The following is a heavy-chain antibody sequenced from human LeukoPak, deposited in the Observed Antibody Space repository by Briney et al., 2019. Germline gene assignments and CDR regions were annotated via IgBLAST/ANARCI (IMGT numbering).Heavy chain of an antibody. J-gene: IGHJ4*02. D-gene: IGHD3-9*01. CDR1: GYTFTGYY. CDR3: ARSSDNLP. CDR2: INPNSGGT. Sequence: ASVKVSCKASGYTFTGYYMHWVRQAPGQGLEWMGWINPNSGGTNYAQKFQGRVTMTRDTSTSTAYMELSSLRFDDTAVYYCARSSDNLPWGQGTLVTVSS. V-gene: IGHV1-2*02.